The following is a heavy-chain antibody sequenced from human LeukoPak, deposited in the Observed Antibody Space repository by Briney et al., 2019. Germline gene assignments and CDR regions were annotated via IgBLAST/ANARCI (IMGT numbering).Heavy chain of an antibody. D-gene: IGHD3-3*01. CDR2: INPDGTTT. V-gene: IGHV3-74*01. J-gene: IGHJ4*02. Sequence: PGGSLRLSCAASGFTFSTYWMHWVRQAPGKGLVWVSRINPDGTTTSYADSVKGRFTISRDNSKNTLYLQMSSLRAEDTAVYYCAKELYYDFWSIPSHWGQGTLVTVSS. CDR1: GFTFSTYW. CDR3: AKELYYDFWSIPSH.